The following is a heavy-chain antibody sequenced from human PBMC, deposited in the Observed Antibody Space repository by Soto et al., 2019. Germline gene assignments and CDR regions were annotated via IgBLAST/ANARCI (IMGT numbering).Heavy chain of an antibody. J-gene: IGHJ4*02. CDR3: AKDQGVAGTSVDY. Sequence: GGSLRLSCAASGFTFSSYGMHWVRQAPGKGLEWVAVISYDGSNKYYADSVKGRFTISRDNSKNTLYLQMNSLRAEDTAVYYCAKDQGVAGTSVDYWGQGTLVTVSS. D-gene: IGHD6-19*01. CDR1: GFTFSSYG. V-gene: IGHV3-30*18. CDR2: ISYDGSNK.